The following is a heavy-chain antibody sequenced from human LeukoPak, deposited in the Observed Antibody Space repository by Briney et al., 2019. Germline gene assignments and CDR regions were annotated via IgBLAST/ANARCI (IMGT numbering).Heavy chain of an antibody. CDR2: ISSSGSTI. CDR1: GFTFSSYE. J-gene: IGHJ4*02. D-gene: IGHD3-22*01. CDR3: ARYYYDSSGFGY. V-gene: IGHV3-48*03. Sequence: PGGSLRLSCAASGFTFSSYEMNWVRQAPGKGLEWVSYISSSGSTIYYADSVKGRFTISRDNAKNSLYLQMSSRRAEDTAVYYCARYYYDSSGFGYWGQGTLVSVSS.